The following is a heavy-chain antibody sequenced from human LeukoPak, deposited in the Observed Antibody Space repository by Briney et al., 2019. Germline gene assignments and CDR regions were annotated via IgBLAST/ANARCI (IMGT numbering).Heavy chain of an antibody. CDR3: ARGGRQLWLLY. D-gene: IGHD5-18*01. Sequence: SETLSLTCAVYGGSFSGYYWSWIRQPPGKGLEWIGEINHSGSTNYNPSLKSRVTISVDTSKNQFSLKLSSLTAADTAVYYCARGGRQLWLLYWGQGTLVTVSS. J-gene: IGHJ4*02. CDR1: GGSFSGYY. V-gene: IGHV4-34*01. CDR2: INHSGST.